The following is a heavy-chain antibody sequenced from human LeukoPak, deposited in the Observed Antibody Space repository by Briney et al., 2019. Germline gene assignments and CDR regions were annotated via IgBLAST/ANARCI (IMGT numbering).Heavy chain of an antibody. Sequence: PGGSLRLSCAASGFTFSDYYMSWIRQAPGKGLEWVSYISNSGSTIYYADSVKGRFTISRDNAKNSLYLQMNSLRAEDTAVYYCARAVAGPPGDAFDIWGQGTIVTVSS. V-gene: IGHV3-11*01. CDR3: ARAVAGPPGDAFDI. D-gene: IGHD6-19*01. J-gene: IGHJ3*02. CDR2: ISNSGSTI. CDR1: GFTFSDYY.